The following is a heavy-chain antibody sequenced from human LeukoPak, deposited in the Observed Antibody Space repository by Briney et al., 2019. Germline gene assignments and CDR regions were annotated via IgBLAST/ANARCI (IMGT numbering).Heavy chain of an antibody. D-gene: IGHD4-23*01. CDR3: ARDNGGSVYDY. CDR1: GFTFRTYA. J-gene: IGHJ4*02. CDR2: TSSSRSYI. Sequence: GSLRLSCSASGFTFRTYAMHWVRQAPGKGLEWVSSTSSSRSYIYYADSVKGRFTISRDNAKNSLYLQMNSLRAEDTAVYYCARDNGGSVYDYWGQGTLVTVSS. V-gene: IGHV3-21*01.